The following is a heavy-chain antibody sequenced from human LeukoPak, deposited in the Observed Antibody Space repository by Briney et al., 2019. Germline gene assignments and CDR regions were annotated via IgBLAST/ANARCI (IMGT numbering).Heavy chain of an antibody. D-gene: IGHD5-24*01. CDR1: GFTFNSYW. CDR3: ARDNSVRDEAWWFNP. CDR2: IKQEGSEK. J-gene: IGHJ5*02. Sequence: GGSLRLSCAASGFTFNSYWMSWVRQAPGKGLDWVANIKQEGSEKYYVDSVKGRFTISRDNAKNSLYLQMNSLRAEDTAVYYCARDNSVRDEAWWFNPWGQGTLVTVSS. V-gene: IGHV3-7*03.